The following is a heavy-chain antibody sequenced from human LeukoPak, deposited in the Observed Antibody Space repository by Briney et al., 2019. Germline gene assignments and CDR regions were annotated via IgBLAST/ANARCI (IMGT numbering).Heavy chain of an antibody. V-gene: IGHV3-23*01. D-gene: IGHD1-26*01. CDR1: GFTFSSYA. CDR2: VSGSGGST. CDR3: AKVGQPLSGSYYFDY. J-gene: IGHJ4*02. Sequence: QPGGSLRLSCAASGFTFSSYAMSWVRQAPGKGLEWVSAVSGSGGSTYYADSVKGRFTISRDNSKNTLYLQMNSLRAEDTAVYYCAKVGQPLSGSYYFDYWGQGTLVTVSS.